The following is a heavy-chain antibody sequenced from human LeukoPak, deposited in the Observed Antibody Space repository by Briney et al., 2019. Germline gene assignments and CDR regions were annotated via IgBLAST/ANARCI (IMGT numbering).Heavy chain of an antibody. CDR3: AKDAFYFDTSDYP. D-gene: IGHD3-22*01. V-gene: IGHV3-23*01. Sequence: GGSLRLSCAASGFTFTNYAMSWVRQAPGKGLEWVSGITSTGGTTYYADSVRGRFTISRDNFDNTLHLQMDSLRAEDTALYYCAKDAFYFDTSDYPCGQGTLVTVS. CDR1: GFTFTNYA. J-gene: IGHJ1*01. CDR2: ITSTGGTT.